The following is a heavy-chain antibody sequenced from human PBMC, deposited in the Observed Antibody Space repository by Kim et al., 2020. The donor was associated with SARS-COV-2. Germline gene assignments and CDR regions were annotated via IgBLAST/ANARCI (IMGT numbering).Heavy chain of an antibody. CDR3: AKVYDYVWGFDY. Sequence: YYPDSVKGPFTISRDNSKNTLYLQMNSLRAEDTAVYYCAKVYDYVWGFDYWGQGTLVTVSS. J-gene: IGHJ4*02. D-gene: IGHD3-16*01. V-gene: IGHV3-23*01.